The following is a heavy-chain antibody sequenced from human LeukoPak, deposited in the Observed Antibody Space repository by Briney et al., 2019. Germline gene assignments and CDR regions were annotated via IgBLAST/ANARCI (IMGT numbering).Heavy chain of an antibody. CDR1: GFSLSTTGVG. V-gene: IGHV2-5*02. D-gene: IGHD1-14*01. CDR3: AHRRSGYNWNHGDFDY. CDR2: IYWDDDK. Sequence: SGPTLVKPTQTLTLTCSFSGFSLSTTGVGLGWIRQSPGKALEWRALIYWDDDKRYNPSLKTRLTIVKATSNNHVVLLMTNMDPVDTATYYCAHRRSGYNWNHGDFDYWGQGNPVTVSS. J-gene: IGHJ4*02.